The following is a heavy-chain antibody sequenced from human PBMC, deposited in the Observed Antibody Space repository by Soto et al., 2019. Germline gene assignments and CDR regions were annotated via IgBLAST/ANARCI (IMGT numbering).Heavy chain of an antibody. Sequence: QVQLGQSGAEVKKPGSSVKVSCKASGGTFSSDSISWVRQAPGQGLEWVGRIIPLRGITKYAQKFQGRVAITADKSTITVYMALSSLRSDDTAVYYCAPTLQQLAYFDYWGQGTLVTVSS. CDR1: GGTFSSDS. CDR2: IIPLRGIT. D-gene: IGHD6-13*01. J-gene: IGHJ4*02. V-gene: IGHV1-69*02. CDR3: APTLQQLAYFDY.